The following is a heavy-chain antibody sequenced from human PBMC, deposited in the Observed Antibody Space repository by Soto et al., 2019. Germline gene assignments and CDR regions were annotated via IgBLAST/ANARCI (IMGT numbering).Heavy chain of an antibody. Sequence: EVQLVQSGAEVKKPGESLKISCKGSGYSFNSYWIGWLRQMPGKGLEWMGTIYLGDSGDFDIRYNPSFEGQVTISADRAISTAYLPWRSLKASDTAMYYCRRSSGYSSNWSLDYWGQGRLVSVSS. CDR2: IYLGDSGDFDI. J-gene: IGHJ4*02. CDR1: GYSFNSYW. V-gene: IGHV5-51*01. CDR3: RRSSGYSSNWSLDY. D-gene: IGHD6-13*01.